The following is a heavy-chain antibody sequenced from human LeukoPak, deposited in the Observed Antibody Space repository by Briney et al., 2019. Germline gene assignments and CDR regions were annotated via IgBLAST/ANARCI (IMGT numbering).Heavy chain of an antibody. D-gene: IGHD2-15*01. Sequence: SVKVSCKASGGTFSSYAISWVRQAPGQGLEWMGGIIPIFGTANYAQKFQDRVTITADESTSTAYMELSSLRSEDTAVYYCALRRYCSGGSCYSGNYWGQGTLVTVSS. CDR1: GGTFSSYA. V-gene: IGHV1-69*13. CDR2: IIPIFGTA. CDR3: ALRRYCSGGSCYSGNY. J-gene: IGHJ4*02.